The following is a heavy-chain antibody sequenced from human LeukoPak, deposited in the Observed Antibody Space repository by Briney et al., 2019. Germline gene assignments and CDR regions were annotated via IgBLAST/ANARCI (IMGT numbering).Heavy chain of an antibody. CDR2: MNPNSGNT. J-gene: IGHJ4*02. V-gene: IGHV1-8*01. D-gene: IGHD3-22*01. CDR3: ARGAPYYYDSSGRTLFDY. CDR1: GYAFTSYD. Sequence: ASVTVSCKASGYAFTSYDINWVRQATGQGLEWMGWMNPNSGNTGYAQKFQGRVTMTRNTSISTAYMELSSLRSEDTAVYYCARGAPYYYDSSGRTLFDYWGQGTLVTVSS.